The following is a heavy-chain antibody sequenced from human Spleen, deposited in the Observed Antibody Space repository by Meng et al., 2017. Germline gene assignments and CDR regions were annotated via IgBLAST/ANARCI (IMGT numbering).Heavy chain of an antibody. V-gene: IGHV3-7*01. CDR3: ARLDFWSGFQAFDI. D-gene: IGHD3-3*01. Sequence: GGSLRLSCAASGFTFSSYWMSWVRQAPGKGLEWVANIKQDGSEKYYVDSVKGRFTISRDNAKNSLYLQMNSLRAEDTAVYYCARLDFWSGFQAFDIWGQGTMVTVSS. CDR1: GFTFSSYW. J-gene: IGHJ3*02. CDR2: IKQDGSEK.